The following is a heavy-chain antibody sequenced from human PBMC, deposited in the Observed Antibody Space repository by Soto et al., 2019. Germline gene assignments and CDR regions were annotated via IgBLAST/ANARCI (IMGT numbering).Heavy chain of an antibody. J-gene: IGHJ6*02. CDR3: AKDSVVAATPDWVPDGMDV. CDR2: ISGSGGST. V-gene: IGHV3-23*01. Sequence: EVQLLESGGGLVQPGGSLRLSCAASGFTFSSCAMSWVRQAPGKGLEWVSAISGSGGSTYYADSVKGRFTISRDNSKNTLYLQMNSLRAEDTAVYYCAKDSVVAATPDWVPDGMDVWGQGTTVTVSS. D-gene: IGHD2-15*01. CDR1: GFTFSSCA.